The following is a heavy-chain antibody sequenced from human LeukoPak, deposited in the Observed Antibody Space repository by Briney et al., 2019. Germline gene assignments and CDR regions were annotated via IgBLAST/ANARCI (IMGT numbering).Heavy chain of an antibody. CDR2: IWYDGSNK. J-gene: IGHJ4*02. CDR3: ARDLTYYYDSSGYSDY. D-gene: IGHD3-22*01. CDR1: RFTFSSYG. Sequence: PGRSLRLSCAASRFTFSSYGMHWVRQAPGKGLEWVAVIWYDGSNKYYADSVKGRFTISRDNSKNTLYLQMNSLRAEDTAVYYCARDLTYYYDSSGYSDYWGQGTLVTVSS. V-gene: IGHV3-33*01.